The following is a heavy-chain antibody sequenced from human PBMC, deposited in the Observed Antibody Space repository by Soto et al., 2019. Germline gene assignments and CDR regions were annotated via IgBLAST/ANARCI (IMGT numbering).Heavy chain of an antibody. J-gene: IGHJ6*02. D-gene: IGHD4-17*01. CDR1: GFTFSSYE. Sequence: AGGSLRLSCAASGFTFSSYEMNWVRQAPGKGLEWVSYISSSGSTIYYADSVKGRFTISRDNAKNSLYLQMNSLRAEDTAVYYCARDGTVTLTRRYYYYGMDVWGQGTTVTVSS. CDR2: ISSSGSTI. CDR3: ARDGTVTLTRRYYYYGMDV. V-gene: IGHV3-48*03.